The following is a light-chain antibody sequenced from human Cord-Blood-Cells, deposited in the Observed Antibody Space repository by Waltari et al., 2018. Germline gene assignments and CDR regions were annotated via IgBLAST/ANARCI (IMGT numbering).Light chain of an antibody. V-gene: IGLV2-23*01. CDR2: EGS. Sequence: QSALTQPASVSGSPGQPITISCTGTSSDVGSYNLVSWYQQHPGKAPELMIYEGSNRPSGVSKRFSGSKSGNTASLTISGLQAEDEADYYCCSYAGSSTWVFGGGTKLTVL. CDR3: CSYAGSSTWV. CDR1: SSDVGSYNL. J-gene: IGLJ3*02.